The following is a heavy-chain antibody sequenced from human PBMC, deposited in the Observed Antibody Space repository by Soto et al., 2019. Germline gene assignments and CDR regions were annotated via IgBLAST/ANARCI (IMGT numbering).Heavy chain of an antibody. Sequence: GGSLRLSCAASGFTFSTYGMHWVRQAPGKGLEWVAVISYDGSNKNYADSVKGRFTISRDNSKNTLYLQMDSLRAEDTAVYYCAKVADCRGGSCYSSLYSYYYYMDVWGKGTTVTVSS. V-gene: IGHV3-30*18. CDR3: AKVADCRGGSCYSSLYSYYYYMDV. J-gene: IGHJ6*03. CDR2: ISYDGSNK. CDR1: GFTFSTYG. D-gene: IGHD2-15*01.